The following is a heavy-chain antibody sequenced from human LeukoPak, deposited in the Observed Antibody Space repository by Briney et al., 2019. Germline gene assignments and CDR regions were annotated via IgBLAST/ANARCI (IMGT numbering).Heavy chain of an antibody. D-gene: IGHD5-18*01. CDR1: GFTFSSYW. Sequence: GRSLRLSCAVSGFTFSSYWMTWVRQAPGKGLEWVANINQGGSKENYVDSVKGRFTISRDDAKNSLYLQMNSLRAEDTAVYYCANYPSNNNGYGDYWGQGTLVTVSS. CDR3: ANYPSNNNGYGDY. V-gene: IGHV3-7*02. CDR2: INQGGSKE. J-gene: IGHJ4*02.